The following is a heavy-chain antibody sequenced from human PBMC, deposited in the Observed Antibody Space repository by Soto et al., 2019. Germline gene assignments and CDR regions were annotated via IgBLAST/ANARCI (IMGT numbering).Heavy chain of an antibody. Sequence: QTLSLTCXISGDSVSSNSAAWNWIRQSPSRGLEWLGRTYYRSKWYNDYAVSVKSRITINPDTSKNQFSLQLNSVTPEDTAVYYCARDEMGRSSDRVTFDPWGQGTLVTVSS. V-gene: IGHV6-1*01. D-gene: IGHD3-10*01. J-gene: IGHJ5*02. CDR2: TYYRSKWYN. CDR1: GDSVSSNSAA. CDR3: ARDEMGRSSDRVTFDP.